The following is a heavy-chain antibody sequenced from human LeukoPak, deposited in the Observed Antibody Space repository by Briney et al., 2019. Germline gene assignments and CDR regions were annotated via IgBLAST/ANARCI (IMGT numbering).Heavy chain of an antibody. CDR2: IYYSGST. D-gene: IGHD2-21*01. J-gene: IGHJ3*02. Sequence: SETLSLTCTVSGGSISSGDYYWSWIRQPPGKGLEWIGYIYYSGSTHYNPSLKSRVTISVDTSKNQFSPKLSSVTAADTAVCYCARADYCGGDCVDAFDIWGQGTMVTVSS. V-gene: IGHV4-30-4*08. CDR1: GGSISSGDYY. CDR3: ARADYCGGDCVDAFDI.